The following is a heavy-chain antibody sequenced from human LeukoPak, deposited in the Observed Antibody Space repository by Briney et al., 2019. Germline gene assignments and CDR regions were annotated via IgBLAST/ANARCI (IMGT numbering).Heavy chain of an antibody. V-gene: IGHV1-69*01. D-gene: IGHD4-23*01. CDR3: AREVSGNSADYYYYMDV. J-gene: IGHJ6*03. Sequence: VASVKVSCKASGGTFSSYAISWVRQAPGQGLEWMGGIIPIFGTANYAQKFQGRVTITADESTSTAYMELSSLRSEDTAVYYCAREVSGNSADYYYYMDVWGKGTTVTVSS. CDR2: IIPIFGTA. CDR1: GGTFSSYA.